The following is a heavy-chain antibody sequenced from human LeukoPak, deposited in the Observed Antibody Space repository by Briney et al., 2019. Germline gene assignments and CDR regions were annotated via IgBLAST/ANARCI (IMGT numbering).Heavy chain of an antibody. V-gene: IGHV1-2*06. CDR3: ARGGVYDYVWGSYRQPDF. Sequence: ASVKVSCKASGYTFTSYDINWVRQATGQGLEWMGRINPNSGGTNYAQKFQGRVTMTRDTSISTAYMELSRLRSDDTAVYYCARGGVYDYVWGSYRQPDFWGQGTLVTVSS. J-gene: IGHJ4*02. CDR1: GYTFTSYD. D-gene: IGHD3-16*02. CDR2: INPNSGGT.